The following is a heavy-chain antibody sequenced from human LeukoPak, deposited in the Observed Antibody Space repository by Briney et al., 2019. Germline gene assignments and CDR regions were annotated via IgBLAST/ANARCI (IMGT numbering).Heavy chain of an antibody. Sequence: SQTLSLTCTVSGGSISSGGYYWSWIRQHPGKGLEWIGYTYYSGSTYYNPSLKSRVTISVDTSKNQFSLKLSSVTAADTAVYYCARDRGSGSYYPAAYGIDVWGKGTTVTVSS. V-gene: IGHV4-31*03. CDR3: ARDRGSGSYYPAAYGIDV. CDR2: TYYSGST. CDR1: GGSISSGGYY. D-gene: IGHD3-10*01. J-gene: IGHJ6*04.